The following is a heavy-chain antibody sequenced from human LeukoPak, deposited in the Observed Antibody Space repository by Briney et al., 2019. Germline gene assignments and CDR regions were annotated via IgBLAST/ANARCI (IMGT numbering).Heavy chain of an antibody. J-gene: IGHJ4*02. CDR3: AKVDSAYCSGGSCSTHFDY. Sequence: GGSLRLSCAASGFTFSRYGMHWVRQPPGKGLEWVAFIQYDASNKYYADSVKGRFTISRDNSKNTMYLQMNSLRAEDTAVHYCAKVDSAYCSGGSCSTHFDYWGQGTLVTVSS. CDR1: GFTFSRYG. CDR2: IQYDASNK. V-gene: IGHV3-30*02. D-gene: IGHD2-15*01.